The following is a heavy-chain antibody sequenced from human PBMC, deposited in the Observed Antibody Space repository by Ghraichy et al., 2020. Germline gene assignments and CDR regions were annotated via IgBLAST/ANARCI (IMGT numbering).Heavy chain of an antibody. Sequence: ESLNISCAASGFVFSSYSMNWVRQAPGKGLEWVSYINSGSTTIHYADSVKGRFTISRDNAKNSLYLQMNSLRDEDTAVFYCAREYYHEWFWGQGTLVTVSS. CDR3: AREYYHEWF. CDR2: INSGSTTI. V-gene: IGHV3-48*02. CDR1: GFVFSSYS. D-gene: IGHD3-22*01. J-gene: IGHJ4*02.